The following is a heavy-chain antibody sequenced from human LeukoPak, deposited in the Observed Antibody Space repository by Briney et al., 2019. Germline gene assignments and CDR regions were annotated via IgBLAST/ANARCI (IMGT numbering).Heavy chain of an antibody. Sequence: GGSLRLSSAASGFTFSNAWMSWVRQAPGKGLEWVGRIKSKTDGGTTDYAAPVKGRFTISRDDSKNTLYLQMNSLKTEDTAVYYCTTAYYDSSGYYYFDYWGQGTLVTVSS. J-gene: IGHJ4*02. CDR1: GFTFSNAW. CDR3: TTAYYDSSGYYYFDY. D-gene: IGHD3-22*01. V-gene: IGHV3-15*01. CDR2: IKSKTDGGTT.